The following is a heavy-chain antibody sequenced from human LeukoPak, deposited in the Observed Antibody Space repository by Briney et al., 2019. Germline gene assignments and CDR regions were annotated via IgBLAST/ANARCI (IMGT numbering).Heavy chain of an antibody. CDR1: GGSFSGYF. CDR3: ARGGISPGGSYYFFDY. V-gene: IGHV3-30-3*01. CDR2: ISYDGSNK. J-gene: IGHJ4*02. D-gene: IGHD1-26*01. Sequence: LSLTCAVFGGSFSGYFWSWIRQAPGKGLEWVAVISYDGSNKYYADSVKGRFTISRDNSKNTLCLQMNSLRAEDTAVYYCARGGISPGGSYYFFDYWGQGTLVTVSS.